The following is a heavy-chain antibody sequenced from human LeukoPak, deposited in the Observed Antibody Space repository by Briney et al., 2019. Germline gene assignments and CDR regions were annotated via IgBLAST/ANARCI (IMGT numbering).Heavy chain of an antibody. V-gene: IGHV3-23*01. CDR3: AHLREQLVRR. D-gene: IGHD6-13*01. CDR2: ISGSVGIT. Sequence: VRCLRLSCAASGFTFSRFVMSSVPQSAGNGVEWVSAISGSVGITSHAESRTARFTISRDNSKNTLYLQMNSLRAEDTAVYYCAHLREQLVRRWGQGTLVTVSS. CDR1: GFTFSRFV. J-gene: IGHJ4*02.